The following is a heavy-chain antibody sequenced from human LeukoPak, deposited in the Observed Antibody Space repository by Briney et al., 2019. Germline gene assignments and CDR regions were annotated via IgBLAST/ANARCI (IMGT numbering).Heavy chain of an antibody. CDR2: ISAYNGNT. D-gene: IGHD3-22*01. V-gene: IGHV1-18*01. Sequence: ASAKVSCKASGYTFTSYGISWVRQAPGQGLEWMGWISAYNGNTNYAQKLQGRVTMTTDTSMSTAYMELRSLRSDDTAVYYCAGLTYYYDSSGYPDYYYYGMDVWGQGTTVTVSS. J-gene: IGHJ6*02. CDR1: GYTFTSYG. CDR3: AGLTYYYDSSGYPDYYYYGMDV.